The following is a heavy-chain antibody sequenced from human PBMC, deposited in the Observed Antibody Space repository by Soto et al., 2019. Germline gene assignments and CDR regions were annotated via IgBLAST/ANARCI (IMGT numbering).Heavy chain of an antibody. D-gene: IGHD2-2*01. J-gene: IGHJ6*03. Sequence: SETLSLTCAVSSGSISSSNWWSWVRQPPGKGLEWIGEIYHSGSTNYNPSLKSRVTISVDKSKNQFSLKLSSVTAADTAVYYCARDPRPGKLVVPAAMIDYYYYYMDVWGKGTTVTVSS. CDR2: IYHSGST. CDR3: ARDPRPGKLVVPAAMIDYYYYYMDV. CDR1: SGSISSSNW. V-gene: IGHV4-4*02.